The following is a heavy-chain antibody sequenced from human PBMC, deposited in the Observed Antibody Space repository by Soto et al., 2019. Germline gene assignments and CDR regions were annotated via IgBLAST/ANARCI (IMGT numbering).Heavy chain of an antibody. Sequence: ASLKVSCKVSGYTLTELSMHWVRQAPGKGLEWMGGFDPEDGETIYAQKFQGRVTMTEDTSTDTAYMELSSLRSEDTAVYYCAPRYDRSGLDSFDIGGQGTVVTVAS. J-gene: IGHJ3*02. CDR1: GYTLTELS. CDR2: FDPEDGET. D-gene: IGHD3-22*01. V-gene: IGHV1-24*01. CDR3: APRYDRSGLDSFDI.